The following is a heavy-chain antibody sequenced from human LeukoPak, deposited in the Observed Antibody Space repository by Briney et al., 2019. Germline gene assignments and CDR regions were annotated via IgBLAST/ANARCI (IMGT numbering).Heavy chain of an antibody. CDR3: ARTNSELKYYYMDV. CDR2: IIPIFGTA. Sequence: SVKVFCKASGGTFSSYAIIWVRQAPGQGLEWMGGIIPIFGTANYEQKFQGRVTITTDESTTTAYMELNSLRSEDTAVYYCARTNSELKYYYMDVWGKGTTVTASS. D-gene: IGHD1-7*01. CDR1: GGTFSSYA. V-gene: IGHV1-69*05. J-gene: IGHJ6*03.